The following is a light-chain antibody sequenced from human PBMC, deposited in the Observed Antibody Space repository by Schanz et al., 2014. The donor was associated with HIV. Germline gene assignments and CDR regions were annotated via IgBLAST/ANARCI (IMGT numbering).Light chain of an antibody. CDR2: GAS. CDR3: QQRSNWYT. V-gene: IGKV3D-20*02. J-gene: IGKJ2*01. Sequence: EVVMTQSPATLPVSPGERATLSCRASQSVSSSYLAWYHQKPGQAPRLLIYGASSRATGIPDRFSGSGSGTDFTLTISRLEPEDFAVYYCQQRSNWYTFGQGTKLEIK. CDR1: QSVSSSY.